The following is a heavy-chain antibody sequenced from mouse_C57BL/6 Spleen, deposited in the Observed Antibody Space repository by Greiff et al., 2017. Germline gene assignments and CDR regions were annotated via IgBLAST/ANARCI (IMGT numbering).Heavy chain of an antibody. V-gene: IGHV1-50*01. D-gene: IGHD1-1*01. Sequence: QVQLQQPGAELVKPGASVKLSCKASGYTFTSYWMQWVKQRPGQGLEWIGEIDPSDSYTNYNQKFKGKATLTVDTSSSTAYMQLSSLTSEDAAVYYCARSTVAATGFDYWGQGTTLTVSS. J-gene: IGHJ2*01. CDR1: GYTFTSYW. CDR2: IDPSDSYT. CDR3: ARSTVAATGFDY.